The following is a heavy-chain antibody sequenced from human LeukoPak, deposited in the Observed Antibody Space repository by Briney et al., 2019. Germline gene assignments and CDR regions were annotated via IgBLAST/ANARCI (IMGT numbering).Heavy chain of an antibody. Sequence: SVKVSCKASGGIFSSYTISWVRQAPGQGLEWMGRIIPILGIANYAQKFQGRVTITADKSTSTAYMELSSLRSEDTAVYYCASDFWSGYYTDYYFDYWGQGTLVTVSS. CDR1: GGIFSSYT. CDR2: IIPILGIA. CDR3: ASDFWSGYYTDYYFDY. D-gene: IGHD3-3*01. J-gene: IGHJ4*02. V-gene: IGHV1-69*02.